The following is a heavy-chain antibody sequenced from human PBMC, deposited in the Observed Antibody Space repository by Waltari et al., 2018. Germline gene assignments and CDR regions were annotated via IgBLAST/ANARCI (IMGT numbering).Heavy chain of an antibody. J-gene: IGHJ4*02. D-gene: IGHD6-6*01. V-gene: IGHV4-34*01. CDR1: VGSFSGYY. CDR2: ITHSGST. CDR3: ARARQGFGGGSIAARRYFDY. Sequence: QVQLQQWGAGLLKPSETLSLTCAVYVGSFSGYYWSWIRKPPGKGLEWIGEITHSGSTNYNPSLKSRVTISVDTSKNQFSLKLSSVTAADTAVYYCARARQGFGGGSIAARRYFDYWGQGTLVTVSS.